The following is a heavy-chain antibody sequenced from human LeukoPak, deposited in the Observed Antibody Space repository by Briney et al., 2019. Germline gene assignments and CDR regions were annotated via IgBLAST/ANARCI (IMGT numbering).Heavy chain of an antibody. CDR1: GFIFSNYW. CDR2: INSDGSTT. V-gene: IGHV3-74*01. J-gene: IGHJ4*02. D-gene: IGHD4-17*01. Sequence: GGPLRLSCAASGFIFSNYWMHWVRQAPGKGLVWVSRINSDGSTTSYADSVKGRFTISRDNAKNTLYLQMNNLRAEDTAVYYCARTSTVTTPFDYWGQGTLVTVSS. CDR3: ARTSTVTTPFDY.